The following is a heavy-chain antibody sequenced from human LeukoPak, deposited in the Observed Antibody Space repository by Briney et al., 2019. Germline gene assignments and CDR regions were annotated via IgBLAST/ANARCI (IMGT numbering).Heavy chain of an antibody. Sequence: SETLSLTCTVSEVSINNYYWSWIRQPPGKGLEWIGYISYSGSTNYSPSLKSRVTISVIQSKHQFTLKTNSATGADTVVYYCAKGGYTGTSFNYWGQGTLFTVSS. J-gene: IGHJ4*02. CDR3: AKGGYTGTSFNY. D-gene: IGHD5-12*01. V-gene: IGHV4-59*08. CDR1: EVSINNYY. CDR2: ISYSGST.